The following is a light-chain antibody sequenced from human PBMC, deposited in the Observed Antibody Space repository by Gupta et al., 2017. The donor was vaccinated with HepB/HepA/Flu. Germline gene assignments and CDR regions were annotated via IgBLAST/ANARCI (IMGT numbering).Light chain of an antibody. CDR2: DVT. J-gene: IGLJ1*01. Sequence: QSALTQPRSVSGSPGQSVTISCTGTSSDVGGYNRVSWYQQHPGKAPKVMIHDVTERPSGVPNRFSGSKSGNTASLTISGLQAEEEADYYCCSYAGTLYVFGSGTRVTVL. V-gene: IGLV2-11*01. CDR3: CSYAGTLYV. CDR1: SSDVGGYNR.